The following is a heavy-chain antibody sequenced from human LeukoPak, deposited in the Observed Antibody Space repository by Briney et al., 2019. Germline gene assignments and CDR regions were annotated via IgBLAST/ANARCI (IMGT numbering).Heavy chain of an antibody. CDR2: INHSGST. Sequence: SETLSLTCAVYGGSFSGYYWSWIRQPPGKGLEWIGEINHSGSTNYNPSLKSRVTISVDTSKNQFSLKLSSVTAADTAVYYCARRPGYSSGWYGYWGQGTLVTVSS. V-gene: IGHV4-34*01. J-gene: IGHJ4*02. CDR3: ARRPGYSSGWYGY. D-gene: IGHD6-19*01. CDR1: GGSFSGYY.